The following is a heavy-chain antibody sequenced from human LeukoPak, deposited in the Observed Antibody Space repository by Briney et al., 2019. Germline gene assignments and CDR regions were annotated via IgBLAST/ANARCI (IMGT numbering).Heavy chain of an antibody. CDR3: ARLVQGYCSGGSCYYFDY. D-gene: IGHD2-15*01. J-gene: IGHJ4*02. Sequence: GESLKISCKGSGYRFTSNWIGWVRQMPGGGLEWMGILYRGDSDPRYSPSFQGQVTFSADNSISTAYLQWSSLKASDTAMYYCARLVQGYCSGGSCYYFDYWGQGTLVTVSS. CDR2: LYRGDSDP. V-gene: IGHV5-51*01. CDR1: GYRFTSNW.